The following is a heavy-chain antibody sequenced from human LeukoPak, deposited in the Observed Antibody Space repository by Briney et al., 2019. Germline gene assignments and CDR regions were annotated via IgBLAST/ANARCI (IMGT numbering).Heavy chain of an antibody. CDR3: ARVVVGVTNRFDP. V-gene: IGHV3-23*01. CDR2: ISNNGGST. CDR1: GFTFSTYA. D-gene: IGHD2-15*01. J-gene: IGHJ5*02. Sequence: GGSLRFSCAASGFTFSTYAMSWVRQAPGKGLEWVSAISNNGGSTYHADSVKGRFTISRDNAKNSLFLQLNSPRAADTAVYFCARVVVGVTNRFDPWGQGTLVIVSS.